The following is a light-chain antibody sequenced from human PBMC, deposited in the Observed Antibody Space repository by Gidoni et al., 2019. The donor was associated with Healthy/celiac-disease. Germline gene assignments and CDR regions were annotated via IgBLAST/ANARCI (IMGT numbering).Light chain of an antibody. J-gene: IGKJ1*01. V-gene: IGKV2-28*01. Sequence: DIVMTQSPLSLPVTPGEPASISCRSSQSLLHSNGYNYLDWYLQKPGQSPQLLIYLGSNRASGVPDRFSCSRSGTDFTLKISRVEAEDVGVYYCMQALQTRTFXQXTKVEIK. CDR2: LGS. CDR1: QSLLHSNGYNY. CDR3: MQALQTRT.